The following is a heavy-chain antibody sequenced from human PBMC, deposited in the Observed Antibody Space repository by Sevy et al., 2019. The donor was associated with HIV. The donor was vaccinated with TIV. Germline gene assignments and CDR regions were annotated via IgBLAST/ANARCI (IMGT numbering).Heavy chain of an antibody. CDR2: INPNSGGT. Sequence: ASVKVSCKASGYTFTGYYMHWVRQAPGQGLEWMGWINPNSGGTNYAQKFQGRVTMTRDTSISTAYMGLSRLRSDDTAVYYSAGVERWNIAARPPFDYWGQGTLVTVSS. CDR3: AGVERWNIAARPPFDY. CDR1: GYTFTGYY. V-gene: IGHV1-2*02. J-gene: IGHJ4*02. D-gene: IGHD6-6*01.